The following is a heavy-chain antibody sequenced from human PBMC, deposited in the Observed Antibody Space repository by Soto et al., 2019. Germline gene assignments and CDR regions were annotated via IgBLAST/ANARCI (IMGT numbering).Heavy chain of an antibody. Sequence: SETLSLTCGVSGYSISRGFYWDWIRQPPGKGLEWIGRIYQSGTTSYNPSLKSRVTISVDTSKNQFYLKVHSVTAADTAVYYCARSSLRGVFDPWGQGTLVTVSS. J-gene: IGHJ5*02. CDR1: GYSISRGFY. V-gene: IGHV4-38-2*01. D-gene: IGHD2-21*01. CDR2: IYQSGTT. CDR3: ARSSLRGVFDP.